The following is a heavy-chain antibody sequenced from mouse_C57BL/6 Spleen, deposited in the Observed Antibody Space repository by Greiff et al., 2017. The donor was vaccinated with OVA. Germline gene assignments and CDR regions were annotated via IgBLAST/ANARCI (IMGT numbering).Heavy chain of an antibody. Sequence: EVQLQQSGPELVKPGASVKIPCKASGYTFTDYNMDWVKQSHGKSLEWIGDINPNNGGTIYNQKFTGKATLTVDKSSSTAYMELRSLTSEDTAVYYCARSGTYYSNYAGFAYWGQGTLVTVSA. CDR2: INPNNGGT. CDR1: GYTFTDYN. CDR3: ARSGTYYSNYAGFAY. J-gene: IGHJ3*01. D-gene: IGHD2-5*01. V-gene: IGHV1-18*01.